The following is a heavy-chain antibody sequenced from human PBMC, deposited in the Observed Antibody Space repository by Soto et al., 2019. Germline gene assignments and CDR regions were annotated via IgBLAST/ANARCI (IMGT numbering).Heavy chain of an antibody. CDR2: ISWDGGST. V-gene: IGHV3-20*01. CDR1: GFTFEDHG. CDR3: ARRSGDQQLCDF. J-gene: IGHJ4*02. Sequence: EVQLVESGGGVARPGGSLRLSCAASGFTFEDHGMSWVRQAPGKGLEWLSGISWDGGSTVYADSVKGRFTVPRNKPKRSLYLRMNSLKPGDTACDHCARRSGDQQLCDFWGQGTLVTVSS. D-gene: IGHD3-10*01.